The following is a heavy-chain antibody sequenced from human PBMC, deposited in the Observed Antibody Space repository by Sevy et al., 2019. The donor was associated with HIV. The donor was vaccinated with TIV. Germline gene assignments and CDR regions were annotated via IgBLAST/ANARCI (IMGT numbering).Heavy chain of an antibody. CDR1: GYTFTSYG. Sequence: ASVKVSCKASGYTFTSYGISWVRQAPGQGLEWMGWISAYNGNTNYAQKLQGRVTMTTDTSTVTAYMELRSLRSDDTAVYYCARGAPQSPVRGVYDYWGQGTLVTVSS. J-gene: IGHJ4*02. D-gene: IGHD3-10*01. CDR3: ARGAPQSPVRGVYDY. CDR2: ISAYNGNT. V-gene: IGHV1-18*01.